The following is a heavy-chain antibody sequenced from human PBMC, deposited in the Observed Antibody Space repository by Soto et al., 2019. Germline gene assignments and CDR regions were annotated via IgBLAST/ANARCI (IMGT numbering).Heavy chain of an antibody. CDR3: AKPYPYCSGGSCYSVPFDY. V-gene: IGHV3-23*01. CDR2: ISGSGGST. Sequence: GGSLRLSCAASGFTFSSYAMSWVRQAPGKGLEWVSAISGSGGSTYYADSVKGRFTVSRDNSKNTLYLQMNSLRAEDTAVYYCAKPYPYCSGGSCYSVPFDYWGQGTLVTVSS. CDR1: GFTFSSYA. D-gene: IGHD2-15*01. J-gene: IGHJ4*02.